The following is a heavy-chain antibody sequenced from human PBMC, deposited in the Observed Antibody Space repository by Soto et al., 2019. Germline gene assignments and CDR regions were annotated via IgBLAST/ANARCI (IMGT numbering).Heavy chain of an antibody. D-gene: IGHD2-21*02. CDR2: VYYTTGA. CDR3: RRGKEVATRDTDCVS. CDR1: GVSIHNSHSI. V-gene: IGHV4-39*01. Sequence: LETLSLTCAVSGVSIHNSHSIWDCIRHSPGKGLEYIANVYYTTGAPYNPSFNIRVTISVDTATNQVSLRVSSVTAADTAVYFFRRGKEVATRDTDCVSWGQGTLINVCS. J-gene: IGHJ5*02.